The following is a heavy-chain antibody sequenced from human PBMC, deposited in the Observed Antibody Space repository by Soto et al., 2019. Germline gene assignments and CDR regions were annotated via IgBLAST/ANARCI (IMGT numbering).Heavy chain of an antibody. V-gene: IGHV3-23*01. D-gene: IGHD2-15*01. CDR2: ISDSGGST. CDR3: AKGSFATGTVAQH. J-gene: IGHJ1*01. Sequence: PGGSLRLSCAASGVSFCNYVMNWVRQATGKGLEWVSGISDSGGSTYYADSVKGRFTISRDNSKNTLYLQMNSLRAEDPAVYYCAKGSFATGTVAQHWGQGTLVTVSS. CDR1: GVSFCNYV.